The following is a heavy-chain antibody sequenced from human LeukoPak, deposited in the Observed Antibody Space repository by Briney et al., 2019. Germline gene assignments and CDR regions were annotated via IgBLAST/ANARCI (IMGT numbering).Heavy chain of an antibody. CDR3: ATGYTYDDSLY. Sequence: ASVKVSCKVSGATVTRFSIHWVRQAPGHGLEWMGGFDPEDGARIFAQKFQGRVTMTEDTSTDTAYMDLSSLRSEDTAVYYCATGYTYDDSLYWGQGTLVTVSS. J-gene: IGHJ4*02. D-gene: IGHD5-18*01. V-gene: IGHV1-24*01. CDR2: FDPEDGAR. CDR1: GATVTRFS.